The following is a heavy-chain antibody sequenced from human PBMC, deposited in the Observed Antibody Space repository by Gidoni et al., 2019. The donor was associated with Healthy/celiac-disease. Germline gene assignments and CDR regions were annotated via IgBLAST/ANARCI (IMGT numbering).Heavy chain of an antibody. CDR3: ARAPLRACGGDCYSRFGAFDI. V-gene: IGHV1-46*01. D-gene: IGHD2-21*02. CDR1: GYTFTSPY. J-gene: IGHJ3*02. Sequence: QVQLVQSGAEVKKPGGSAKDSCKASGYTFTSPYMSCGRQAPGQGRVWLRITNPSSGSTSYGMKYQDRVNMSRNTSTSKVYMELCSLRYDDTAVYYCARAPLRACGGDCYSRFGAFDIWGQGTMVTVSS. CDR2: TNPSSGST.